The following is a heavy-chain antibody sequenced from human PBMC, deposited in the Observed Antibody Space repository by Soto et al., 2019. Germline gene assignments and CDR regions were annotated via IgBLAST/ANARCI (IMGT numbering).Heavy chain of an antibody. CDR1: GDSISGSQW. V-gene: IGHV4-4*02. CDR2: ISHTGTT. J-gene: IGHJ4*02. Sequence: QVQLQESGPGLVKPSETLSLTCAVSGDSISGSQWWSWVRLPPGKGLEWIGEISHTGTTNYNPSLKGRVTMSVDTPKHQFSLNLTSVTAADPAVYYCARVISSRAEYFDYWGQGPVVTVSP. CDR3: ARVISSRAEYFDY. D-gene: IGHD2-2*01.